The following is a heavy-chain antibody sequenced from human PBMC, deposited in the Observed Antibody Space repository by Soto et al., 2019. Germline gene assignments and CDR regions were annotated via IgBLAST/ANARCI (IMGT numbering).Heavy chain of an antibody. Sequence: QVQLVQSGAEVKKPGSSVKVSCKASGGTFSSYTISWVRQAPGQGLEWMGRIIPILGIANYAQKFQGRVTITADKSTRTAYMELSSLRYEDTAVYYCARDGGSGSYKDYYYYYMDVWGKGTTVTVSS. CDR1: GGTFSSYT. CDR3: ARDGGSGSYKDYYYYYMDV. J-gene: IGHJ6*03. V-gene: IGHV1-69*08. CDR2: IIPILGIA. D-gene: IGHD3-10*01.